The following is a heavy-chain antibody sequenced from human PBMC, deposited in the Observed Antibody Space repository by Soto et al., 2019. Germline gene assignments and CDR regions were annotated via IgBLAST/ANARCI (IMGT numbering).Heavy chain of an antibody. Sequence: GGSLRLSCAASGFIFSSYDVHWVRQAPGKGLEWVSVITTTGGTYYAASVKGQFTISRENSKNTLYLQMNSLRAEDTAVYYCAIGGGSGWYYYYYGMDVWGQGTTVTVSS. J-gene: IGHJ6*02. CDR1: GFIFSSYD. CDR2: ITTTGGT. D-gene: IGHD6-19*01. CDR3: AIGGGSGWYYYYYGMDV. V-gene: IGHV3-13*01.